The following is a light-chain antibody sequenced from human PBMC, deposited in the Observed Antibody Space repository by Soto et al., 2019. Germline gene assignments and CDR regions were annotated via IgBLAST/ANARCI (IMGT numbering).Light chain of an antibody. CDR1: SIDVGGYNY. Sequence: QSALTQPASVSGSPGQSITISCTGTSIDVGGYNYVSWYQQHPGKAPKLMIYDVSNRPSGVSNRFSGSKSGNTASLTISGLQAEDEADYYCSSYTSSSTLYVFGTGNKLTVL. V-gene: IGLV2-14*01. CDR2: DVS. CDR3: SSYTSSSTLYV. J-gene: IGLJ1*01.